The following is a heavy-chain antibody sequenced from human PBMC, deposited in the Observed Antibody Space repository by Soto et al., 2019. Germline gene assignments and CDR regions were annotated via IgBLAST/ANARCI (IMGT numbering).Heavy chain of an antibody. CDR2: ISWNSGSI. D-gene: IGHD6-6*01. J-gene: IGHJ4*02. Sequence: SLRLSCAASGFTFDDYAMHWVRQAPGKGLEWVSGISWNSGSIGYADSVKGRFTISRDNAKNSLYLQMNSLRAEDTALYYCAKDIAARRQFDYWGQGTLVTVSS. V-gene: IGHV3-9*01. CDR1: GFTFDDYA. CDR3: AKDIAARRQFDY.